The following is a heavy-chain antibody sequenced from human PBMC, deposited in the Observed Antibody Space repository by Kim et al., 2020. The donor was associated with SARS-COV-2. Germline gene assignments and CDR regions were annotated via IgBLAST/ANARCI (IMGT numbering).Heavy chain of an antibody. Sequence: AGSVQDRFTISRDNSKNALVLQMRSLRAEDTAVYYCAKGRSNSCYSDMDYWGQGAPVTVSS. CDR3: AKGRSNSCYSDMDY. V-gene: IGHV3-23*01. D-gene: IGHD2-21*01. J-gene: IGHJ4*02.